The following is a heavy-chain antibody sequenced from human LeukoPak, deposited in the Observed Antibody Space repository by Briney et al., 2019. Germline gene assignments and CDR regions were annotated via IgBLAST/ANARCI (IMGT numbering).Heavy chain of an antibody. Sequence: SETLSLTCSVSGDSISSGSYYWSWIRQPAGKGLEWIGRIYTTGSTNYNPSLKSRVTISVDTSENQFSLKLSSVTAADTAVYYCARVPRITMVRGVIWGQGTLVTVSS. CDR1: GDSISSGSYY. V-gene: IGHV4-61*02. J-gene: IGHJ4*02. D-gene: IGHD3-10*01. CDR2: IYTTGST. CDR3: ARVPRITMVRGVI.